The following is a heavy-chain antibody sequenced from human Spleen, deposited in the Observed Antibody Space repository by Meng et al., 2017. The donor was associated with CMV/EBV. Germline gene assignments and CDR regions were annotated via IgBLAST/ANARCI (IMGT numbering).Heavy chain of an antibody. V-gene: IGHV3-7*01. CDR3: ARDTPGD. J-gene: IGHJ4*02. D-gene: IGHD2-15*01. Sequence: GESLKISCGASGFTLSHYWMSWGRQAPGKGLEWVANIKFDGSEKHYMDSVKGRFTISRDNAENLLYLQMNSLRVEDTATYYCARDTPGDWGQGTRVTAPS. CDR2: IKFDGSEK. CDR1: GFTLSHYW.